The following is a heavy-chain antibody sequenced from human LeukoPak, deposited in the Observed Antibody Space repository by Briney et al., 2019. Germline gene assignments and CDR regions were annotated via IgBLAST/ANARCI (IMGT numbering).Heavy chain of an antibody. CDR3: ARWYYYASSGYDALDI. CDR1: GYIFTGYW. CDR2: MDGNSGKT. Sequence: ASVKVSCKASGYIFTGYWIHWVRQATGQGLEWMGGMDGNSGKTAYAQKFLGRVTITRNTSISTAYMELSSLRSEDTAVYYCARWYYYASSGYDALDIWGQGTMVTVSS. J-gene: IGHJ3*02. V-gene: IGHV1-8*03. D-gene: IGHD3-22*01.